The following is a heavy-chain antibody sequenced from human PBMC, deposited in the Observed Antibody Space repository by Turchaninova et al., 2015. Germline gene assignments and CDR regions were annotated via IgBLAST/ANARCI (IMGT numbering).Heavy chain of an antibody. Sequence: EVKLVESGGGLVQPGGSLRLSCAASGFTFSVYSMNWVRQAPGKGLEWIAYMTSDMRTIHYADSVKGRFTISRDNDKYSVYLQMNSLGAEDTGIYYCARSVEWYFDRWGRGAPVAVSS. V-gene: IGHV3-48*01. CDR3: ARSVEWYFDR. D-gene: IGHD5/OR15-5a*01. J-gene: IGHJ2*01. CDR1: GFTFSVYS. CDR2: MTSDMRTI.